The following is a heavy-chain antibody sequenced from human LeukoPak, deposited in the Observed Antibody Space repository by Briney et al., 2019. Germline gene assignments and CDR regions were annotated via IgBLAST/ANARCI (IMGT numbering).Heavy chain of an antibody. V-gene: IGHV4-59*08. CDR1: GGSISSYY. Sequence: SETLSVTCTVFGGSISSYYWSWIRQPPGNGLEWIGYIYYSGSTNYNPSLKSRVTISVDTSKNQFSLKLSSVTAADTAVYYCARQWRELLGNWFDPWGQGTLVTVSS. CDR2: IYYSGST. CDR3: ARQWRELLGNWFDP. D-gene: IGHD1-26*01. J-gene: IGHJ5*02.